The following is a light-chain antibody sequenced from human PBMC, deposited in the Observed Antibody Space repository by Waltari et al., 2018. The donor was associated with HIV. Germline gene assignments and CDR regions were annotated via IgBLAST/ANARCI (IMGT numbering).Light chain of an antibody. V-gene: IGLV2-11*01. Sequence: QSALTQPRSVSGSPGQSVTISCPGTSSDVGAYNYVSWYQQHPGKAPKLMIYDVNKRPSGVPDRFSGSKSGNTASLTISGLQAEDEAEYYCCSYAGSYTYVFGTGTKVTVL. CDR3: CSYAGSYTYV. J-gene: IGLJ1*01. CDR1: SSDVGAYNY. CDR2: DVN.